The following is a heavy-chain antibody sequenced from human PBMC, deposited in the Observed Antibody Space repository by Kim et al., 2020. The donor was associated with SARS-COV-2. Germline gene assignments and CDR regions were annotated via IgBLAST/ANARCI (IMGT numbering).Heavy chain of an antibody. CDR2: IKEDGSEK. Sequence: GGSLRLSCTASGFTFSSSWMNWARQAPGKGLEWVANIKEDGSEKNYVDSVKGRFIISRDNTKNSLILQMNSLRAEDSAVYYCAEGFGADYWGQGPLVTVST. J-gene: IGHJ4*02. V-gene: IGHV3-7*01. CDR1: GFTFSSSW. CDR3: AEGFGADY. D-gene: IGHD3-16*01.